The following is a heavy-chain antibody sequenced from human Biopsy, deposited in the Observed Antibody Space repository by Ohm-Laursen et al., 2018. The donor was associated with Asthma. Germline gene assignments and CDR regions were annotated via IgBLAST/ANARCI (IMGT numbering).Heavy chain of an antibody. CDR3: ARDVMEWYLPAFDF. CDR2: GGSYYDGGLK. Sequence: SLRLSCTASGFTLTTYAIHWVRQAPGKGLEWVAVGGSYYDGGLKYYADSVNGRFTVSRDDSKNTLYLQMSSLRPDDTAVYYCARDVMEWYLPAFDFWGQGTLVTVSS. J-gene: IGHJ4*02. V-gene: IGHV3-30-3*01. CDR1: GFTLTTYA. D-gene: IGHD3-3*01.